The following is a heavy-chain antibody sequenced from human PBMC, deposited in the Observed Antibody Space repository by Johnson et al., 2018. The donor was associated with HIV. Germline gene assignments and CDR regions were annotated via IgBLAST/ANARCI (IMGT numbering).Heavy chain of an antibody. CDR3: ARIIVLMVYEDHDAFDI. D-gene: IGHD2-8*01. V-gene: IGHV3-7*05. J-gene: IGHJ3*02. Sequence: VQLVESGGGLVQPGGSLRLSCVVSGFTFRSYWMSWVRQATGKGLEWVANIQQAGRENSYLDSVKGRFTISRDNAKNSLYLQMNSLRAEDTAVYYCARIIVLMVYEDHDAFDIWGQGTVVTVSS. CDR2: IQQAGREN. CDR1: GFTFRSYW.